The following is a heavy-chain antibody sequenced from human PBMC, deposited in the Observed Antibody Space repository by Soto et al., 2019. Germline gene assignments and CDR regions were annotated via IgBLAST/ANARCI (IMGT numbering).Heavy chain of an antibody. V-gene: IGHV4-30-4*01. Sequence: QVQLQESGPGLVKPSQTLSLTCTVSGGSISSRGYHWSWIRQPPGKGLEWIGCIYYSGSTYYNPSLKGGVTMSQDTPKKQIALKPSSVTAADTVVYYCAGDSSSWTTGLLDYWGQGTLVTVSS. CDR3: AGDSSSWTTGLLDY. J-gene: IGHJ4*02. D-gene: IGHD6-13*01. CDR1: GGSISSRGYH. CDR2: IYYSGST.